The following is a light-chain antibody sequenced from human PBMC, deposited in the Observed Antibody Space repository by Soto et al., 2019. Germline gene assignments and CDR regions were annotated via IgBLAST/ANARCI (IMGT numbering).Light chain of an antibody. CDR3: QVWDSSRHVL. V-gene: IGLV3-21*02. CDR2: EQS. Sequence: SYELTQPPSVSVAPRQTARIACEGTNIRSNSVHWYHQKPGQAPVLLVFEQSDRPSGIPERFSASKSGNTATLTISRVEAGDEADYYCQVWDSSRHVLFGGGTQLTVL. J-gene: IGLJ2*01. CDR1: NIRSNS.